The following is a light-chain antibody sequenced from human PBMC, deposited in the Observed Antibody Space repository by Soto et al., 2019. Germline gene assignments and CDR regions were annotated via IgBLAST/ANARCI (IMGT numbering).Light chain of an antibody. Sequence: QSALTQPASVSGSPGQSITISCTGTSSDVGSYNLVSWYQKHPGKAPKLMIYEDSKRPSGVSNRFSGSKSGNTASLTISGLQTEDEADYYYCSYAGSSTWVFGGGTKVTVL. J-gene: IGLJ3*02. CDR2: EDS. CDR1: SSDVGSYNL. V-gene: IGLV2-23*01. CDR3: CSYAGSSTWV.